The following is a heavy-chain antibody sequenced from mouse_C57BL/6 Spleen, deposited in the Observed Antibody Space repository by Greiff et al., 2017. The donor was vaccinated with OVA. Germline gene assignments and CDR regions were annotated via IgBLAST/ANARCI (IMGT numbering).Heavy chain of an antibody. CDR3: ARRLRTYYAMDY. J-gene: IGHJ4*01. Sequence: EVKLVESGGGLVKPGGSLKLSCAASGFTFSDYGMHWVRQAPEKGLEWVAYISSGSSTIYYADTVKGRFTISRDIAKNTLFLQMTSLRSEDTAMYYCARRLRTYYAMDYWGQGTSVTVSS. V-gene: IGHV5-17*01. CDR2: ISSGSSTI. CDR1: GFTFSDYG. D-gene: IGHD2-4*01.